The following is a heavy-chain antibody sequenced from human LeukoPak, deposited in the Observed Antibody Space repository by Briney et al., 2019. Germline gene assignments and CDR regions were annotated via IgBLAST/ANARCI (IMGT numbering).Heavy chain of an antibody. J-gene: IGHJ4*02. CDR2: IYYSGST. Sequence: SETLSLTCIVSGGSISSSSYYWGWIRQPPGKGLEWIGSIYYSGSTNYNPSLKSRATISVDTSKNQFSLKLSSVTAADTAVYYCARRANPFRLITGTTPPFDYWGQGTLVTVSS. CDR1: GGSISSSSYY. CDR3: ARRANPFRLITGTTPPFDY. D-gene: IGHD1-7*01. V-gene: IGHV4-39*07.